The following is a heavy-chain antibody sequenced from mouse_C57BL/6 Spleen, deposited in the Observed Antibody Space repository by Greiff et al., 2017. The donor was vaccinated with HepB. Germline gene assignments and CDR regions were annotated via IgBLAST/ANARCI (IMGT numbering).Heavy chain of an antibody. D-gene: IGHD1-1*01. CDR2: IDPNSGGT. Sequence: QVQLQQSGAELVKPGASVKLSCKASGYTFTSYWMHWVKQRPGRGLEWIGRIDPNSGGTKYNEKFKSKATLTVDKPSSTAYMQLSSLTSEDSAVYYCAGYYYGSSYDWYFDVWGTGTTVTVSS. CDR3: AGYYYGSSYDWYFDV. J-gene: IGHJ1*03. V-gene: IGHV1-72*01. CDR1: GYTFTSYW.